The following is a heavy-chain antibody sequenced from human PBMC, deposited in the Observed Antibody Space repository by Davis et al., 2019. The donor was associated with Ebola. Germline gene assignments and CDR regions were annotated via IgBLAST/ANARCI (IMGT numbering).Heavy chain of an antibody. V-gene: IGHV4-39*01. J-gene: IGHJ4*02. CDR2: IYYTGST. Sequence: SETLSLTCTVSGGSISSSSYYWGWIRQPPGKGLEWIGSIYYTGSTYFNPSLKSRVTISVDTSKNQFSLKLSSVTAVDTAVYYCARRDYFGSGVDYWGQGTLVTVSS. D-gene: IGHD3-10*01. CDR1: GGSISSSSYY. CDR3: ARRDYFGSGVDY.